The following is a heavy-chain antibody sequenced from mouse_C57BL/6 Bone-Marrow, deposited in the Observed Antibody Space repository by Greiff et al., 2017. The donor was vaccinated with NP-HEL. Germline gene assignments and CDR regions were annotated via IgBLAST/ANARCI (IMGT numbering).Heavy chain of an antibody. CDR1: GYTFTSYW. CDR3: AREGRWLRRSYWYFDV. V-gene: IGHV1-53*01. Sequence: VQLQQPGTELVKPGTSVKLSCKSSGYTFTSYWMHWVKQRPGQGLEWIGNINPSNGGTTYNEKFKSKATLTGDKSSSTAYMQLSNLTSDDSAVYYCAREGRWLRRSYWYFDVWDTGTTVTVSS. CDR2: INPSNGGT. D-gene: IGHD2-2*01. J-gene: IGHJ1*03.